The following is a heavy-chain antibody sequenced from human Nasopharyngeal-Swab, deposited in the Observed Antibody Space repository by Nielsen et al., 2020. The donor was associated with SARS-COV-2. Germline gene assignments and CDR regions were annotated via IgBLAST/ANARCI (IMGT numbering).Heavy chain of an antibody. J-gene: IGHJ6*03. CDR1: GFTFSSYG. CDR3: AKDRYCSSTSCHYYYCYYMDV. D-gene: IGHD2-2*01. V-gene: IGHV3-30*02. CDR2: IRYDGSNK. Sequence: GGSLRLSCAASGFTFSSYGMHWVRQAPGKGLEWVAFIRYDGSNKYYADSVKGRFTISRDNSKNTLYLQMNSLRAEDTAVYYCAKDRYCSSTSCHYYYCYYMDVWGKGTTVTVSS.